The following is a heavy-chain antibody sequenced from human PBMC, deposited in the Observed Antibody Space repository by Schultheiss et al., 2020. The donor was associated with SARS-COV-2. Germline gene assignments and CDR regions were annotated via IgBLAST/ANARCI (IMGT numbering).Heavy chain of an antibody. V-gene: IGHV3-30*04. CDR1: GFTFSSYA. D-gene: IGHD4-17*01. Sequence: GGSLRLSCAASGFTFSSYAMHWVRQAPGKGLEWVAVISYDGSNKYYADSVKGRFTISRDNSKNTLYLQMNSLRAEDTAVYYCARILTTVTYNWFDPWGQGTLVTVSS. CDR2: ISYDGSNK. CDR3: ARILTTVTYNWFDP. J-gene: IGHJ5*02.